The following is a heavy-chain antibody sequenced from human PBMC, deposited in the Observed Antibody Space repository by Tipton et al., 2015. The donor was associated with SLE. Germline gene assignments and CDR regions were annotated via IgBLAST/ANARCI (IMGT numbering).Heavy chain of an antibody. V-gene: IGHV4-38-2*02. D-gene: IGHD6-6*01. CDR3: ARVPHSSTGYFDY. Sequence: TLSLTCTVSGYSISSSYYWNWIRQAPGKGLEWITNINHWGSTYYNPSLKSRVTISVDTSSNQFSLRLNSVTAADTAVYYCARVPHSSTGYFDYWGQGKLVTVSP. J-gene: IGHJ4*02. CDR1: GYSISSSYY. CDR2: INHWGST.